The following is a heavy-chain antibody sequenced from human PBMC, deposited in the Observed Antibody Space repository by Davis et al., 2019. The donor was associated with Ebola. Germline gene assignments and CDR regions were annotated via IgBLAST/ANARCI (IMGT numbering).Heavy chain of an antibody. CDR2: INPSGGST. J-gene: IGHJ4*02. CDR3: ARDLPSGYCSGGSCYLAYAFDY. D-gene: IGHD2-15*01. Sequence: ASVQVSCKASGYTFTSYYMHWVRQAPGQGLEWMGIINPSGGSTSYAQKFQGRVTMTRDTYTSTVYMELSSLRSEDTAVYYCARDLPSGYCSGGSCYLAYAFDYWGQGTLVTVSS. V-gene: IGHV1-46*01. CDR1: GYTFTSYY.